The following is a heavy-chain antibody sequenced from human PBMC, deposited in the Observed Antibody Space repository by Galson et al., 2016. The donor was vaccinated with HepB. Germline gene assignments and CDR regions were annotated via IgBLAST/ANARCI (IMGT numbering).Heavy chain of an antibody. CDR1: EFMFTNYV. CDR2: FSGLGDRT. D-gene: IGHD2-21*01. CDR3: AKDLCLVSGCYHRGMDV. J-gene: IGHJ6*02. Sequence: SLRLSGAGSEFMFTNYVPSWVHQAPGKGLEWVSGFSGLGDRTHYADSVKGRFTISRDYSKNMLYLQMNSLRAEDTAVYFCAKDLCLVSGCYHRGMDVWGHGTTVTVSS. V-gene: IGHV3-23*01.